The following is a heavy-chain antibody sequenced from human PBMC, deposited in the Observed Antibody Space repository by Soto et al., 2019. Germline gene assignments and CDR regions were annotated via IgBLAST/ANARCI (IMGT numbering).Heavy chain of an antibody. J-gene: IGHJ5*02. CDR1: GFTFSSYS. V-gene: IGHV3-48*01. CDR3: ASSPDIVVVVAAKARGNWFDP. D-gene: IGHD2-15*01. CDR2: ISSSSRTI. Sequence: EVQLVESGGGLVQPGGSLRLSCAASGFTFSSYSMNWVRQAPGKGLEWVSYISSSSRTIYYADSVKGRFTISRDNAKNSLYLQMNSLRAEDTAVYYCASSPDIVVVVAAKARGNWFDPWGQGTLVTVSS.